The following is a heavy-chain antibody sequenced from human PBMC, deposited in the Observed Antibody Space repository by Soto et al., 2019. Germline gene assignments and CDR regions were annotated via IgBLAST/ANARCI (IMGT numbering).Heavy chain of an antibody. CDR3: ARSLGVVVAPIDY. Sequence: QLQLQESGSGLVKPSQTLSLTCAVSGGSISSGGYSWSWIRQPPGKGLEWIGYIYHSGSTYYNPSLKRRVTISVDRSKNQFSLKLSSVTAADTAVYYCARSLGVVVAPIDYWGQGTLVTVSS. J-gene: IGHJ4*02. CDR2: IYHSGST. CDR1: GGSISSGGYS. V-gene: IGHV4-30-2*01. D-gene: IGHD2-15*01.